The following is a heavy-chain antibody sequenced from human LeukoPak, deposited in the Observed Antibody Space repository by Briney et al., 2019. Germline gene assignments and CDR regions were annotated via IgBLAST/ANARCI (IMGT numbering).Heavy chain of an antibody. CDR2: IYSGGST. J-gene: IGHJ4*02. D-gene: IGHD3-22*01. CDR1: GFAVSSNY. CDR3: AKISITMIVVVITSSLDY. V-gene: IGHV3-66*01. Sequence: PGGSLRLSCAASGFAVSSNYMSWVRQAPGKGLEWVAVIYSGGSTNYADSVKGRFTISRDNSKNTLYLLMNSLRAEDTAVYYCAKISITMIVVVITSSLDYWGQGTLVTVSS.